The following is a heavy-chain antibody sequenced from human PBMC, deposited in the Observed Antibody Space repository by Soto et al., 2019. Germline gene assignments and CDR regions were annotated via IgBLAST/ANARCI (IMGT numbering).Heavy chain of an antibody. J-gene: IGHJ6*03. V-gene: IGHV3-73*01. CDR3: TSRHRLGSYPKPPYYYYMDV. Sequence: EVQLVESGGGLVQPGGSLKLSCAASGFTFSGSAMHWVRQASGKGLEWVGRIRSKANSYATSYAASVKGRFTISRDDSNNTAYLQLNILKTEDSAVYYCTSRHRLGSYPKPPYYYYMDVWGKGNTVTVS. CDR2: IRSKANSYAT. CDR1: GFTFSGSA. D-gene: IGHD3-10*01.